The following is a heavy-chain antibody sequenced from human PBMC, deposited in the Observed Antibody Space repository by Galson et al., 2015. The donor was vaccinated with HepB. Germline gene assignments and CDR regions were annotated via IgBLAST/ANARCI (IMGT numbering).Heavy chain of an antibody. CDR3: ARGLRDRNSAMFYFDS. J-gene: IGHJ4*02. V-gene: IGHV4-34*01. CDR2: IYHTGSA. Sequence: ETLSLTCAVYGGTFDNFYWNWIRQSPEKGLEWIGEIYHTGSANYNPSLAGRATLSVDTSKNQFSLILHSMAAADTAIYYCARGLRDRNSAMFYFDSWGQGTPVTVSS. D-gene: IGHD3-10*01. CDR1: GGTFDNFY.